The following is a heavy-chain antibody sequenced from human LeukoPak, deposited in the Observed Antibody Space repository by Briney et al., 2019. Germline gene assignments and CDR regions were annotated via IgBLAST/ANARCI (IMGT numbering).Heavy chain of an antibody. CDR1: GFTFDDYA. CDR2: LSWYSGSI. Sequence: PGRSLRLSRAASGFTFDDYAMHLVRQAAGKGLEGGSGLSWYSGSIGYADSVKGRFTISRDNAKNSLYLQMNSLRAEATALYYWEGTKHSDYWGQGTLVTVSS. CDR3: EGTKHSDY. J-gene: IGHJ4*02. V-gene: IGHV3-9*01.